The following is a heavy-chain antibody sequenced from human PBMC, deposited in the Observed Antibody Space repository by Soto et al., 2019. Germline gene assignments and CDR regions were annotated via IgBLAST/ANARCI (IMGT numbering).Heavy chain of an antibody. J-gene: IGHJ6*02. D-gene: IGHD1-7*01. Sequence: SETLSLTCTVSGASVSSSSYYWGWIRQPPGKGLEWIGSIYYSGSTYYNPSLKSRVTISVDTSKNQFSLKLSSVTAADTAVYYCARLNAGTTYYYYGMDVWGQGTTVT. CDR1: GASVSSSSYY. V-gene: IGHV4-39*01. CDR3: ARLNAGTTYYYYGMDV. CDR2: IYYSGST.